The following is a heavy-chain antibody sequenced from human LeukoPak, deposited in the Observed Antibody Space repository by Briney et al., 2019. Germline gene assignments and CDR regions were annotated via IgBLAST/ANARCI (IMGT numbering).Heavy chain of an antibody. CDR2: IYQNGNT. D-gene: IGHD6-13*01. CDR3: GRGGIAAAASGIDY. Sequence: SETLSLTCAVSGGPISSGGYSWSWIRQPPGKGLEWIGYIYQNGNTYYNPSLKSRVTISVDRSKNQFSLNLSSVTAADTAVYYCGRGGIAAAASGIDYWGQGTLVAVSS. V-gene: IGHV4-30-2*01. J-gene: IGHJ4*02. CDR1: GGPISSGGYS.